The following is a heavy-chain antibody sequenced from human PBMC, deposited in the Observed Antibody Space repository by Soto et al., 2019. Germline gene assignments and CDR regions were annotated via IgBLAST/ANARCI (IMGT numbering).Heavy chain of an antibody. CDR2: INPNSGGT. CDR1: GYTFTGYY. CDR3: ARGEVVAATPGWFDP. D-gene: IGHD2-15*01. V-gene: IGHV1-2*02. J-gene: IGHJ5*02. Sequence: AASVKVSCKASGYTFTGYYMHWVRQAPGQGPEWMGWINPNSGGTNYAQKFQGRVTMTRDTSISTAYMELSRLRSDDTAVYYCARGEVVAATPGWFDPWGQGTLVTVSS.